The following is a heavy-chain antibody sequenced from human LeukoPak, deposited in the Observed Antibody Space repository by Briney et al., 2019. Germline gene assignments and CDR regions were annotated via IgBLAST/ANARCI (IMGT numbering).Heavy chain of an antibody. D-gene: IGHD3-3*01. J-gene: IGHJ4*02. V-gene: IGHV3-33*01. CDR1: GFTFSSYG. CDR2: IWYDGSNK. Sequence: GRSLRLSCAASGFTFSSYGMHWVRQAPGKGLEWVAVIWYDGSNKYYADSVKGRFTISRDNSKNTLYLQMNSLRAEDTAVYYCARGPYYDFWSGHLWGQGTLVTVSS. CDR3: ARGPYYDFWSGHL.